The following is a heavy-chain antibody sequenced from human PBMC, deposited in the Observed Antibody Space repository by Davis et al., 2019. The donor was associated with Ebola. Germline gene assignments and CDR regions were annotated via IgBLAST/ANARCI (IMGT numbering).Heavy chain of an antibody. Sequence: GSLKISCAASGFTFSSYGMHWVRQAPGKGLEWVAVIAYDGSNKYYADSVKGRFTISRDNSKNTLYLQMNSLRAGDTAVYYCARVRSRSSSLRLDYYGMDVWGQGTTVTVSS. J-gene: IGHJ6*02. CDR2: IAYDGSNK. CDR3: ARVRSRSSSLRLDYYGMDV. V-gene: IGHV3-30*19. D-gene: IGHD6-6*01. CDR1: GFTFSSYG.